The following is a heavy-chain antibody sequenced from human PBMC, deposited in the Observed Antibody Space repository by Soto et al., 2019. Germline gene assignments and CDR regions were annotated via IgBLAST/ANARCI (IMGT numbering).Heavy chain of an antibody. CDR1: GYTLTELS. V-gene: IGHV1-24*01. D-gene: IGHD6-13*01. Sequence: ASVKVSCKVSGYTLTELSMHWVRQAPGKGLEWMGGFDPEDGETIYAQKFQGRVTMTEDTSTDTAYMELSSLRSEDTAVYYCARDSSTAAGFDYWGQGTLVTVSS. J-gene: IGHJ4*02. CDR3: ARDSSTAAGFDY. CDR2: FDPEDGET.